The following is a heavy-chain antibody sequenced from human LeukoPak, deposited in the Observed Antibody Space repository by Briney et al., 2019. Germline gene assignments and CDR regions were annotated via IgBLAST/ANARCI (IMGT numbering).Heavy chain of an antibody. J-gene: IGHJ3*02. CDR3: ARSNSVVATIRDAFEI. Sequence: GASVKVSCKGSGGAFSSYAISWVRQAPGQGLEWMGRIIPILGIANYAQKFQGRVTIAADKSTSTAYMELSSLRSEDTAVYYCARSNSVVATIRDAFEIWGQGTMVTVSS. CDR2: IIPILGIA. V-gene: IGHV1-69*04. D-gene: IGHD5-12*01. CDR1: GGAFSSYA.